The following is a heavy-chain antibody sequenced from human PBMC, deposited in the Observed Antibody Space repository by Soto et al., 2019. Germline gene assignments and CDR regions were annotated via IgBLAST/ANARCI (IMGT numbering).Heavy chain of an antibody. CDR2: IGGGGDST. V-gene: IGHV3-23*01. Sequence: EVQLLESGGGLVQPGGSLRLSCAASGFTFSSYAMSWVRQAPGKGLEWVSTIGGGGDSTYYADSVKGRFTISRDNSKNTLYLQMNSLRAEDTAVYYCAKDSVLLWFGGSNWFDPWGQGTLVTVSS. J-gene: IGHJ5*02. D-gene: IGHD3-10*01. CDR3: AKDSVLLWFGGSNWFDP. CDR1: GFTFSSYA.